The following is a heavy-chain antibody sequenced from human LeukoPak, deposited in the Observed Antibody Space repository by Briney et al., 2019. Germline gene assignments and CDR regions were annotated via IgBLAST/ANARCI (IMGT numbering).Heavy chain of an antibody. CDR1: GFTFSTYS. V-gene: IGHV3-48*01. J-gene: IGHJ6*02. CDR3: ATLLWFGELQYYYYYYGMDV. CDR2: ISSSSSTI. D-gene: IGHD3-10*01. Sequence: GGSLRLSCAASGFTFSTYSMNWVRQAPGKGLEWFSYISSSSSTIRYADSVKGRFTISRDNSKNTLYLQMNSLRAEDTAVYYCATLLWFGELQYYYYYYGMDVWGQGTTVTVSS.